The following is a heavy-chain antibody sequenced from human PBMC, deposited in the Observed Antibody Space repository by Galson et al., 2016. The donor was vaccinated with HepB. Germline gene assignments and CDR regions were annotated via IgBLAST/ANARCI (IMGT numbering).Heavy chain of an antibody. D-gene: IGHD2-15*01. CDR1: GGSISPYF. Sequence: SETLSLTCSVSGGSISPYFWGWIRQPPGKGLEYIGYMSYSGVANYNPSLKSRVPISVDTSNNELSLTLNSVTTSDTAVYHCARAPFIAVNPAARPGAFDLWGQGTLVRVFS. V-gene: IGHV4-59*01. CDR2: MSYSGVA. CDR3: ARAPFIAVNPAARPGAFDL. J-gene: IGHJ3*01.